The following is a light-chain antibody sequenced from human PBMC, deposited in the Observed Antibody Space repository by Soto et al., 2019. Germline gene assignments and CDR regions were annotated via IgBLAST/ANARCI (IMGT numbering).Light chain of an antibody. V-gene: IGKV1-39*01. CDR1: QNITSH. CDR2: AAS. J-gene: IGKJ1*01. Sequence: DIQMTQSPPSLSASVGDRVTITCRASQNITSHLNWYHQKAGKAPELLIYAASSLQSGVPSRFSGSGSGTDFTLSISSLQPEDFATYYCQQSYNTPRTFGQGTKVDIK. CDR3: QQSYNTPRT.